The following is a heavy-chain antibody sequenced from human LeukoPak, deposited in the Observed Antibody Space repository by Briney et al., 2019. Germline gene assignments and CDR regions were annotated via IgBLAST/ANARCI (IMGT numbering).Heavy chain of an antibody. CDR1: AGSISSSSYY. J-gene: IGHJ4*02. V-gene: IGHV4-39*07. Sequence: PSETLSLTCTVSAGSISSSSYYWGWIRQPPGKGLEWIGEVDLLGRTNYNPSLKSRVAISVDKSENHISLWLTSVTAADTAVYYCAREGGPYRPLDYSGQGTLVTVSS. CDR2: VDLLGRT. CDR3: AREGGPYRPLDY.